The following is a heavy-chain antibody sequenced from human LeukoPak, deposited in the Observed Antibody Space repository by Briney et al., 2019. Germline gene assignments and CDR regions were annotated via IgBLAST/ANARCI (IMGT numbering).Heavy chain of an antibody. Sequence: PGGSLRLSCAASGFDFSTYSMNWVRQAPGKGLEWVSYISSSGSTIYYADSVKGRFTISRDNAKNSLYLQMNSLRAEDTAVYYCARGIVVGRDYYYGMDVWGQGTTVIVSS. V-gene: IGHV3-48*04. J-gene: IGHJ6*02. CDR1: GFDFSTYS. CDR2: ISSSGSTI. CDR3: ARGIVVGRDYYYGMDV. D-gene: IGHD2-15*01.